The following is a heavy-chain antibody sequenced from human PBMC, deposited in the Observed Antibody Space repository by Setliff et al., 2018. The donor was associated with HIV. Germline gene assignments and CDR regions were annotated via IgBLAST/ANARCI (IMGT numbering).Heavy chain of an antibody. CDR3: ARGIAVAGPYFDS. D-gene: IGHD6-19*01. J-gene: IGHJ4*02. CDR2: IYYSGSS. V-gene: IGHV4-59*13. CDR1: GGSISSYY. Sequence: SETLSLTCTVSGGSISSYYWSWIRQPPGKGLEWIGYIYYSGSSKNTPSLKSRVTISVDTPKNEFSLKLSSMTAADTAVYYCARGIAVAGPYFDSWGQGTLVTSPQ.